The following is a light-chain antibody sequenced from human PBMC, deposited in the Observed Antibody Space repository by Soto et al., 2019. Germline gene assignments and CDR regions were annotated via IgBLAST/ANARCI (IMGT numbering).Light chain of an antibody. J-gene: IGKJ1*01. CDR1: QGISSY. Sequence: AIRMTQSPSSLSASTGDRVTITCRASQGISSYLAWYQQKPGKAPKLLIYAASTLHRGVPSRFSGSGSGTEFTLTISSLPPDDFATYYCQQYNSYQWTFGQGTKV. CDR2: AAS. V-gene: IGKV1-8*01. CDR3: QQYNSYQWT.